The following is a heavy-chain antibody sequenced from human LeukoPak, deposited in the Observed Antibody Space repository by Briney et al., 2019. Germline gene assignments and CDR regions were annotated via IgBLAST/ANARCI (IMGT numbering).Heavy chain of an antibody. D-gene: IGHD6-13*01. CDR2: IWFDGSNK. J-gene: IGHJ4*02. Sequence: GRSLRLSCAASGFRFGSHAVHWVRQAPGKGLEWVAVIWFDGSNKYYADSVKGRFTISRDNSKNRLYLQMNSLRAEDTAVYYCARGPYSSSWFYFDYWGQGTLVTVSS. V-gene: IGHV3-33*01. CDR3: ARGPYSSSWFYFDY. CDR1: GFRFGSHA.